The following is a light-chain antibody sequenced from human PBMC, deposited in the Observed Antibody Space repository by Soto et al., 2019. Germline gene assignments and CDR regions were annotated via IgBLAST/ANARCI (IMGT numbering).Light chain of an antibody. J-gene: IGKJ1*01. CDR1: QSVSNY. V-gene: IGKV3-11*01. CDR2: DAS. Sequence: ENVLTQSPVSLCLSPGERATLSCRASQSVSNYLAWFQQKPGQAPRLVISDASNRAFGIPARFSGSGSGTDFTLTISSLEPEDFAVYFCQQRSDWPWTFGQGTKVEVK. CDR3: QQRSDWPWT.